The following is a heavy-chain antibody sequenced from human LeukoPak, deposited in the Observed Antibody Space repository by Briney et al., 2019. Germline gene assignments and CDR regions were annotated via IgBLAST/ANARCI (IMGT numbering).Heavy chain of an antibody. V-gene: IGHV4-4*09. J-gene: IGHJ4*02. CDR3: ARHRRVLGSRYFDY. D-gene: IGHD2-15*01. Sequence: SETLSLTCTVSGGSISDYCWSWIRQPPGKGLEWIGYIYTSGSTNYNPSLKSRVTISLDTSKNQFSLKLSSVTAADTAVYYCARHRRVLGSRYFDYWGQGTLVTVSS. CDR2: IYTSGST. CDR1: GGSISDYC.